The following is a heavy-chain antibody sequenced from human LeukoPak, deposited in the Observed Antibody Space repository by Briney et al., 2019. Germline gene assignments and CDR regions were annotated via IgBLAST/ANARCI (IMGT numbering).Heavy chain of an antibody. CDR3: ARDIYYYDSSGPAGY. CDR1: GFTFSSYG. Sequence: GGSLRLSCAASGFTFSSYGMHWVRQAPGKGLEWVAVIWYDGSNKYYADSVKGRFTISRDNSKNTLYLQMNSLRAEDTAVYYCARDIYYYDSSGPAGYWGQGTLVTVSS. J-gene: IGHJ4*02. D-gene: IGHD3-22*01. V-gene: IGHV3-33*01. CDR2: IWYDGSNK.